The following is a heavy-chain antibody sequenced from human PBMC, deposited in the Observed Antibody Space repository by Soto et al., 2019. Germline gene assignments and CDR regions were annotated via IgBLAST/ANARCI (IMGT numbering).Heavy chain of an antibody. V-gene: IGHV3-15*07. Sequence: ESGGGLVKPGGSLRLSCAASGFTFSDAWMNWVRQAPGKGLEWVGRIKSKTNGGTTDYGAPVKGRFIISRDDSNDTLYLQMNSLKSEDTAVYYCTTDRCSGVSCFDYWGQGALVTVSS. CDR3: TTDRCSGVSCFDY. J-gene: IGHJ4*02. CDR1: GFTFSDAW. D-gene: IGHD2-15*01. CDR2: IKSKTNGGTT.